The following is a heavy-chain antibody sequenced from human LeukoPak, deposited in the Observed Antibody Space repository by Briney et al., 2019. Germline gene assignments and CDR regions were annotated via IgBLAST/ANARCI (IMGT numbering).Heavy chain of an antibody. D-gene: IGHD6-19*01. CDR3: ASTPLGLSSGWLGYYYYYGMDV. CDR1: GFTFSSYW. V-gene: IGHV3-7*01. Sequence: GGSLRLSCAASGFTFSSYWMSWVRQAPGKGLEWVANIKQDGSEKYYVDSVKGRFTISRDNAKNSLYLQMNSLRAGDTAVYYCASTPLGLSSGWLGYYYYYGMDVWGQGTTVTVSS. J-gene: IGHJ6*02. CDR2: IKQDGSEK.